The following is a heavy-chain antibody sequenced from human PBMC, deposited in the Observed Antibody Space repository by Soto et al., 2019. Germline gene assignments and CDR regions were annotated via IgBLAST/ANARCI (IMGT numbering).Heavy chain of an antibody. CDR1: GFNFEEYA. CDR3: AKETAWGAGIKFGYFGMYV. D-gene: IGHD3-10*01. Sequence: EMQLVESGGGSVQPGRSLRLSCTASGFNFEEYAMHWVRQAPGKGLEWVTSISWNSDSTGYGDSVKGRFTIARDNAKNSLYLQMNSLRGEDTALYYCAKETAWGAGIKFGYFGMYVWGQGTTVTVSS. V-gene: IGHV3-9*01. J-gene: IGHJ6*02. CDR2: ISWNSDST.